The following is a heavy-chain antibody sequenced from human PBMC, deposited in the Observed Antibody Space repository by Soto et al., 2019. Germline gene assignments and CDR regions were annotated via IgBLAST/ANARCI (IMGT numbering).Heavy chain of an antibody. CDR1: GGSISSGDYY. CDR3: ARWGEEAYYGSGSPRPYGY. V-gene: IGHV4-30-4*01. D-gene: IGHD3-10*01. J-gene: IGHJ4*02. Sequence: PSETLSLTCTVSGGSISSGDYYWSWIRQPPGKGLEWIGYIYYSGSTYYNPSLKSRVTISVDTSKNQFSLKLSSVTAADTAVYYCARWGEEAYYGSGSPRPYGYRGQGPLVT. CDR2: IYYSGST.